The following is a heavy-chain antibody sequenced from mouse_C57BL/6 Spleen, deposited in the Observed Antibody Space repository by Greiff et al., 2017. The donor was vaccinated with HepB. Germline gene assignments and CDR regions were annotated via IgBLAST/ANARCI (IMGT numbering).Heavy chain of an antibody. D-gene: IGHD2-2*01. Sequence: EVMLVESEGGLVQPGSSMKLSCTASGFTFSDYYMAWVRQVPEKGLEWVANINYDGSSTYYLDSLKSRFIISRDNAKNILYLQMSSLKSEDTATYYCARRKIYYGYDGYFDVWGTGTTVTVSS. CDR2: INYDGSST. CDR3: ARRKIYYGYDGYFDV. CDR1: GFTFSDYY. J-gene: IGHJ1*03. V-gene: IGHV5-16*01.